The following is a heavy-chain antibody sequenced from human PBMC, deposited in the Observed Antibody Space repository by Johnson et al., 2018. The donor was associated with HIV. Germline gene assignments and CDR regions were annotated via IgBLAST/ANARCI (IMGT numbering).Heavy chain of an antibody. CDR1: GFIVSSNY. D-gene: IGHD1-26*01. CDR3: AREGEWELLPGAFDI. Sequence: VQLVESGGGLIQPGGSLRLFCAASGFIVSSNYMRWVRQAPGKGLEWVSVIYSGGSTYYADSVKGRFTISRDNSKNTLYLQMNSLRAEDTAVYYCAREGEWELLPGAFDIWGQGTMVTVSS. CDR2: IYSGGST. V-gene: IGHV3-53*01. J-gene: IGHJ3*02.